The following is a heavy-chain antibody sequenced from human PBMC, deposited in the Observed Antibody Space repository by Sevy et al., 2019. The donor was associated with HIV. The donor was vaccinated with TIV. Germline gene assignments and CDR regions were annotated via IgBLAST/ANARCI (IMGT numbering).Heavy chain of an antibody. CDR3: ATYRSSSWAIFNY. CDR1: GYTLTELS. Sequence: ASVKVSCKVSGYTLTELSMHWVRQAPGKGLEWMGGFDPEDGETIYEQKFQGRVTMTEDTSTDTAYMELSSLSSEDTAVYYCATYRSSSWAIFNYWGQGTLVTVSS. CDR2: FDPEDGET. V-gene: IGHV1-24*01. J-gene: IGHJ4*02. D-gene: IGHD6-13*01.